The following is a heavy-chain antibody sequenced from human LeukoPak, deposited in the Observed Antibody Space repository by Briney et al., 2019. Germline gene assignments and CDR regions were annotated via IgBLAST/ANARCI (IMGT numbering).Heavy chain of an antibody. CDR2: IYHSGST. CDR1: GGSLSSGGYS. J-gene: IGHJ6*03. Sequence: PSQTLSLTCDVSGGSLSSGGYSWNWIRQPPGKGLEWIGHIYHSGSTYYNPSLKSRVTISVDRSKNQFSLKLSSVTAADTAVYYCARDKASGSHHPLYYYYYYMDVWGKGTTVTVSS. V-gene: IGHV4-30-2*01. CDR3: ARDKASGSHHPLYYYYYYMDV. D-gene: IGHD1-26*01.